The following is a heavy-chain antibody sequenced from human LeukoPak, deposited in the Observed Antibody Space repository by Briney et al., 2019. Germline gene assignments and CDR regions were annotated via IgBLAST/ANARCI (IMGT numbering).Heavy chain of an antibody. CDR2: INPIGGST. CDR3: SRGVGDPEDLAVAADFDY. Sequence: ASVTVSCKASGYTFTIYYMHWVRQAPGQGLEWLGIINPIGGSTSYAQKLQGRGSITREASTSTVYLELSRLCSAATAASYCSRGVGDPEDLAVAADFDYWGQGTLVAVSS. J-gene: IGHJ4*02. V-gene: IGHV1-46*04. CDR1: GYTFTIYY. D-gene: IGHD6-19*01.